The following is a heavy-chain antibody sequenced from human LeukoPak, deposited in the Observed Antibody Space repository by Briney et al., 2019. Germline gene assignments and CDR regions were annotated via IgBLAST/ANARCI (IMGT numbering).Heavy chain of an antibody. Sequence: PGGSLRLSCEVSGFTSSTYTMNWVRQAPGKGLEWVSSISSSSIYIYYADSVKGRFTISRDNAKNSLYLQISSLRAEDTAVYYCAKDLYDSSGYYYVIPAFDIWGQGTMVTVSS. CDR3: AKDLYDSSGYYYVIPAFDI. D-gene: IGHD3-22*01. V-gene: IGHV3-21*04. CDR2: ISSSSIYI. J-gene: IGHJ3*02. CDR1: GFTSSTYT.